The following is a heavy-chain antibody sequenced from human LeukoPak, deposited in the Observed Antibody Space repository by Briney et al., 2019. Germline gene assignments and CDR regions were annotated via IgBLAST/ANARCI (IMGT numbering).Heavy chain of an antibody. CDR1: GFTFSAYN. Sequence: PGGSLRLSCAASGFTFSAYNMNWVRRTPGKGLEWVSSITTSSTYMFYADSVRGRFTISRDNAENSLYLQMNSLRDEDTAVYYCARSEGRFGWQGYFDYWGQGTLVTVSS. CDR2: ITTSSTYM. J-gene: IGHJ4*02. V-gene: IGHV3-21*01. CDR3: ARSEGRFGWQGYFDY. D-gene: IGHD3-10*01.